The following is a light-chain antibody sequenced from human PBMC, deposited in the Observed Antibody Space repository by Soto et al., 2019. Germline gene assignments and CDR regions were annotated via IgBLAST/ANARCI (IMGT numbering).Light chain of an antibody. CDR3: QQAASFPIT. CDR1: ENLRTF. Sequence: EIVLTQSPATLSLSPGERATLSCRATENLRTFLAWYQQKAGQAPRLLIYTGSSLQSGVPSRFSGSGSGTDFTLTINSLQPEDFAAYYCQQAASFPITFGQGTRLEIK. J-gene: IGKJ5*01. CDR2: TGS. V-gene: IGKV3-11*01.